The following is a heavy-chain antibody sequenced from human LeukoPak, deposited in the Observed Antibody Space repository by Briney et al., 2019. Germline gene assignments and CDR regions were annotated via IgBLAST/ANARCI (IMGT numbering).Heavy chain of an antibody. Sequence: GGSLRLSCAASGFTFSSYAMSWVRQAPGKGLEWVSAISGSGGSTYCADSVKGRFTISRDNSKNTLYLQMNSLRAEDTAVYYCAKDNIVELELFDYWGQGTLVTVSS. CDR3: AKDNIVELELFDY. CDR1: GFTFSSYA. V-gene: IGHV3-23*01. D-gene: IGHD1-7*01. CDR2: ISGSGGST. J-gene: IGHJ4*02.